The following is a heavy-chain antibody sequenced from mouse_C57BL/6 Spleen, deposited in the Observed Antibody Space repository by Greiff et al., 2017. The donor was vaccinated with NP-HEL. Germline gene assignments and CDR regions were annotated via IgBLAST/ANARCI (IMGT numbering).Heavy chain of an antibody. J-gene: IGHJ4*01. Sequence: VQLQQSGAELVKPGASVKVSCKASGYTFTSYWMHWVKQRPGQGLEWIGRIHPSDSDTNYNQKFKGNATLTVDKSSSTAYMQLSSLTSEDSAVYYCASPYFHYDGYYVGAMDYWGKGTSVTVSS. CDR2: IHPSDSDT. CDR3: ASPYFHYDGYYVGAMDY. V-gene: IGHV1-74*01. D-gene: IGHD2-3*01. CDR1: GYTFTSYW.